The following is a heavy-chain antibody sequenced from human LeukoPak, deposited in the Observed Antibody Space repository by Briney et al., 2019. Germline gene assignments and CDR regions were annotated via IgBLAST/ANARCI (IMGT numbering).Heavy chain of an antibody. D-gene: IGHD2-21*02. J-gene: IGHJ6*02. V-gene: IGHV4-59*01. Sequence: KASETLSLICTVSGGSIRSYYWNWIRQPPGKGLEWIGYIYDSGTTNYNPSLKSRVTMSVDSSKNQFSLKLTSVTAADTAVYYCARSVVVTATLRYHYGMDVWGQGTTVTVSS. CDR1: GGSIRSYY. CDR3: ARSVVVTATLRYHYGMDV. CDR2: IYDSGTT.